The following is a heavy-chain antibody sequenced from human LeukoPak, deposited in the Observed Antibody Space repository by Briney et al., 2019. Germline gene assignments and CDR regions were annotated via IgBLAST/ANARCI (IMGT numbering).Heavy chain of an antibody. J-gene: IGHJ6*02. V-gene: IGHV1-69*04. CDR1: GGTFSSYA. Sequence: SVKVCCKASGGTFSSYATSWVRQAPGQGLEWMGRIIPILGIANYAQKFQGRVTITADKSTSTAYMELSSLRSEDTAVYYCARVGLRDYGMDVWGQGTTVTVSS. CDR3: ARVGLRDYGMDV. CDR2: IIPILGIA.